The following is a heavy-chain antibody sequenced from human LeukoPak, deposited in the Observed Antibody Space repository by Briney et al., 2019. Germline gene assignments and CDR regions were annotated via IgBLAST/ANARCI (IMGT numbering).Heavy chain of an antibody. CDR1: GYSFTSYW. CDR3: ARAYYGSGSYYFDY. V-gene: IGHV5-10-1*01. J-gene: IGHJ4*02. Sequence: GESLKISCKGSGYSFTSYWISRVRQLPGKGLEWMGRVDPSDSYTNYSPSFQGHVTISADKSISTAYLQWSSLKASDTAMYYCARAYYGSGSYYFDYWGQGTLVTVSS. D-gene: IGHD3-10*01. CDR2: VDPSDSYT.